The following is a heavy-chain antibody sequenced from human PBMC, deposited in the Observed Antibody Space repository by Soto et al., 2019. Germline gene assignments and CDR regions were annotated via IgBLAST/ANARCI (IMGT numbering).Heavy chain of an antibody. Sequence: ASVKVSCKASGYTFTSYYMLWVRQAPGQGLEWMGIINPSGGSTSYAQKFQGRVTMTRDTSTSTVYMELSSLRSEDTAVYYCARDQTPAGIRSPSAYRGQGTLVTVSS. CDR3: ARDQTPAGIRSPSAY. CDR2: INPSGGST. CDR1: GYTFTSYY. V-gene: IGHV1-46*01. J-gene: IGHJ4*02. D-gene: IGHD6-13*01.